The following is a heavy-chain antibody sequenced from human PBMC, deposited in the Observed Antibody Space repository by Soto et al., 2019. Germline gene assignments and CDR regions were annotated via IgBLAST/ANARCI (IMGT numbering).Heavy chain of an antibody. V-gene: IGHV3-23*01. CDR3: ARDSRLPGFGLLIHAFDI. CDR1: GFTFNDYA. D-gene: IGHD3-3*01. J-gene: IGHJ3*02. CDR2: ISGSLGSA. Sequence: GGSLRLSCAVSGFTFNDYAMSWVRQAPGKGLEWVSTISGSLGSAYYAASVEGRFTISGDNSNNTLYLQMNSLRVEDTATYYCARDSRLPGFGLLIHAFDIWGHGTMVTVSS.